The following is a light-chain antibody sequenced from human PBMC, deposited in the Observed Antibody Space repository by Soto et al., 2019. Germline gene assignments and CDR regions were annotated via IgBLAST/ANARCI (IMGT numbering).Light chain of an antibody. CDR3: QQYNRWPPTWA. V-gene: IGKV3-15*01. CDR2: GAS. CDR1: ESVSSN. J-gene: IGKJ1*01. Sequence: VMTQSPATLSVSPGERATLSCRASESVSSNLAWYQQRPGQAPRLLIYGASTRATDSPGRFRGSGSGTEFTLTISSLHSEDFAVYYCQQYNRWPPTWAFGQGTKVDIK.